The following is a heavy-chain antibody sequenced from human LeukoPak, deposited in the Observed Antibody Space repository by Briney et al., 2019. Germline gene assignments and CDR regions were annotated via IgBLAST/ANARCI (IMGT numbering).Heavy chain of an antibody. CDR3: ARDGWNYDILTGYKYYFDY. CDR2: IYTSGST. D-gene: IGHD3-9*01. Sequence: SETLSLTCTVSGGSISSGSYYWSWIRQPAGKGLEWIGRIYTSGSTNYNPSLKSRVTTSVDTSKNQFSLKLSSVTAADTAVYYCARDGWNYDILTGYKYYFDYWGQGTLVTVSS. J-gene: IGHJ4*02. V-gene: IGHV4-61*02. CDR1: GGSISSGSYY.